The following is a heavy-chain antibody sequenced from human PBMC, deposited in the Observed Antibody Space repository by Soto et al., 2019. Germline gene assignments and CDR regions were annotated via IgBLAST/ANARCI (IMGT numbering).Heavy chain of an antibody. CDR3: ARQEFGYSYGSEYYYYYGMDV. Sequence: SETLSLTCTVSGGSSSSSSYYWGWIRQPPGKGLEWIGSIYYSGSTYYNPSLKSRVTISVDTSKNQFSLKLSSVTAADTAVYYCARQEFGYSYGSEYYYYYGMDVWGQGTTVTVSS. CDR2: IYYSGST. J-gene: IGHJ6*02. CDR1: GGSSSSSSYY. V-gene: IGHV4-39*01. D-gene: IGHD5-18*01.